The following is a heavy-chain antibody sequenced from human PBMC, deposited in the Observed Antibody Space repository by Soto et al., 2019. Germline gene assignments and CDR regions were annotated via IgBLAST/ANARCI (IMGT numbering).Heavy chain of an antibody. Sequence: EVQLLDSGGGLVQPGGSLRLSCAASGFTFSTYVMSWVRQAPGKGLEWVSSITGNGGTFYADSVKGRFTISRDNSRNTMYLQMNSLRADDMAVYYCATYRDGNYVPPYDYWGQGTLVTVPS. CDR2: ITGNGGT. V-gene: IGHV3-23*01. CDR3: ATYRDGNYVPPYDY. J-gene: IGHJ4*02. CDR1: GFTFSTYV. D-gene: IGHD1-7*01.